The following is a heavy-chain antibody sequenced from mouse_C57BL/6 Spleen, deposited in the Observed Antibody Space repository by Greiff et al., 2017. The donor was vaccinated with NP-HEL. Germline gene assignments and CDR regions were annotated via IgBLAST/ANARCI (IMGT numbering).Heavy chain of an antibody. CDR1: GFTFSSYG. CDR3: ARHVLSNYDYYAMDY. J-gene: IGHJ4*01. Sequence: EVQLVESGGDLVKPGGSLKLSCAASGFTFSSYGMSWVRQTPDKRLEWVATISSGGSYTYYPDSVKGRFTISRDNAKNTLYLQMSSLKSEDTAMYYCARHVLSNYDYYAMDYWGQGTSVTVSS. V-gene: IGHV5-6*01. D-gene: IGHD2-5*01. CDR2: ISSGGSYT.